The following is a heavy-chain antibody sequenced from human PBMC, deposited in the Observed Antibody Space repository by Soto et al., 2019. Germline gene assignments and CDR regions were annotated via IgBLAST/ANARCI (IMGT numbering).Heavy chain of an antibody. V-gene: IGHV3-23*01. CDR2: ISGSGGST. D-gene: IGHD5-12*01. CDR1: GFTFRSYA. Sequence: EVQLLESGGGLVQPGGSLRLSCAASGFTFRSYAISWVRQAPGKGLEWVSDISGSGGSTNYADSVKGRFTISRDNSKNTLYLQMNSLRAEDTAVYYCAKDSGYDKDFQHWGQGTLVTVSS. J-gene: IGHJ1*01. CDR3: AKDSGYDKDFQH.